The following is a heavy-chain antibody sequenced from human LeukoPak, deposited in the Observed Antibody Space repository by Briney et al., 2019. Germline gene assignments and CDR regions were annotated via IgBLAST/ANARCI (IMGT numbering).Heavy chain of an antibody. D-gene: IGHD1-26*01. CDR1: GGTFSSYA. CDR2: IIPILGIA. Sequence: ASVRVSCKASGGTFSSYAISWVRQAPGQGLEWMGRIIPILGIANYAEKFQGRVTITADKSTSTAYMELSSLRSEDTAVYYCARAAGELLFFWGQGTLVTVSS. J-gene: IGHJ4*02. CDR3: ARAAGELLFF. V-gene: IGHV1-69*04.